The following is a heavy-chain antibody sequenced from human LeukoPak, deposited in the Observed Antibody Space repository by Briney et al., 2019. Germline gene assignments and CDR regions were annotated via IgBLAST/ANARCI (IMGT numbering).Heavy chain of an antibody. Sequence: ASVKVSCKASGGTFSSYAISWVRQAPGQGLEWMGRITPILGIANYAQKFQGRVTITADKSTSTAYMELSSLRSEDTAVYYCARDVPNYIVVVTGMDVWGQGTTVTVSS. V-gene: IGHV1-69*04. CDR1: GGTFSSYA. D-gene: IGHD3-22*01. CDR2: ITPILGIA. J-gene: IGHJ6*02. CDR3: ARDVPNYIVVVTGMDV.